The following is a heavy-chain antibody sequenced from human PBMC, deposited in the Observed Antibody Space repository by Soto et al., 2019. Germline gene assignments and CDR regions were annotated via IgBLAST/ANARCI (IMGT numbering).Heavy chain of an antibody. CDR3: ARHDREQWLAFDY. J-gene: IGHJ4*02. Sequence: QLQLQESGPGLVKPSETLSLTCTVSGGSISSSSYYWGWIRQPPGKGLEWIGSIYYSGSTYYNPSLKSRVTISVDTSKNQFSLKLSSVTAADTAVYYCARHDREQWLAFDYWGQGTLVTVSS. D-gene: IGHD6-19*01. CDR2: IYYSGST. CDR1: GGSISSSSYY. V-gene: IGHV4-39*01.